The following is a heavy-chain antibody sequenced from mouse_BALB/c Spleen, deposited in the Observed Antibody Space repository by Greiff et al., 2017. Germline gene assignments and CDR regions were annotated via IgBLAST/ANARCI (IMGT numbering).Heavy chain of an antibody. D-gene: IGHD2-1*01. Sequence: VKLVESGAELMKPGASVKISCKATGYTFSSYWIEWVKQRPGHGPEWIGEILPGSGSTNYNEKFKGKATFTAETSSNTAYIQLSSLTSEDSAVYYCARTGDGTGGFAYWGQGTLVTVSA. V-gene: IGHV1-9*01. CDR3: ARTGDGTGGFAY. CDR2: ILPGSGST. J-gene: IGHJ3*01. CDR1: GYTFSSYW.